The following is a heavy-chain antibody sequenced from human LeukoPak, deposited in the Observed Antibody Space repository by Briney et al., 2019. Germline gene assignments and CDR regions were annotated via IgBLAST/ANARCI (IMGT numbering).Heavy chain of an antibody. D-gene: IGHD3-22*01. CDR3: ARVRERITMIVVVITRNFYYMDV. Sequence: GGSLRLSCAASGFTFDDYGMSWVRQAPGKGLEWVSGINWNGGSTGYADSVKGRFTISRDNAKNSLYLQMNSLRAEDTALYYCARVRERITMIVVVITRNFYYMDVWGKGTTVTVSS. CDR2: INWNGGST. V-gene: IGHV3-20*04. CDR1: GFTFDDYG. J-gene: IGHJ6*03.